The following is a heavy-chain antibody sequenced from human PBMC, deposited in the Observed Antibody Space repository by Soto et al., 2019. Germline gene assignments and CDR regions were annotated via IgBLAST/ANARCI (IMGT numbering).Heavy chain of an antibody. J-gene: IGHJ2*01. D-gene: IGHD4-17*01. V-gene: IGHV2-5*02. Sequence: QITLKESGPTLVKPTQTLTLTCSFSGFSLSTSGVGVGWIRQPPGKALEWLALIYWDDDKRYSPSLKSRLTTPKHTSKNQVVLPMTNLDPVDTATYYCANRLTTVNNYWHFDLWGRGTLVTVSS. CDR1: GFSLSTSGVG. CDR3: ANRLTTVNNYWHFDL. CDR2: IYWDDDK.